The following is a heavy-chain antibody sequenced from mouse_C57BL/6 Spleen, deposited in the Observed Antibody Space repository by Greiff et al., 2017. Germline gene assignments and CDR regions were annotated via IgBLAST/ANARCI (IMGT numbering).Heavy chain of an antibody. Sequence: DVQLQESGPGLVKPSQSLSLTCSVTGYSITSGYYWNWIRQFPGNKLEWMGYISYDGSNNYNPSLKNRISITRDTSKNQFFLKLNSVTTEDTATYYCARLITTVVATDYAMDYWGQGTSVTVSS. CDR1: GYSITSGYY. D-gene: IGHD1-1*01. J-gene: IGHJ4*01. V-gene: IGHV3-6*01. CDR3: ARLITTVVATDYAMDY. CDR2: ISYDGSN.